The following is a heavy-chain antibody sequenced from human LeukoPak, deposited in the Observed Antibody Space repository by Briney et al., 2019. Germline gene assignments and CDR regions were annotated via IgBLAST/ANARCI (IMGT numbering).Heavy chain of an antibody. J-gene: IGHJ3*02. D-gene: IGHD1-26*01. CDR2: ISAYNGNT. CDR1: GYTFTSYG. CDR3: ATGAPGSTAFDI. Sequence: ASVKVSCKASGYTFTSYGISWVRQAPGQGLEWMGWISAYNGNTNYAQKLQGRVTMTEDTSTDTAYMELSSLRSEDTAVYYCATGAPGSTAFDIWGQGTMVTVSS. V-gene: IGHV1-18*01.